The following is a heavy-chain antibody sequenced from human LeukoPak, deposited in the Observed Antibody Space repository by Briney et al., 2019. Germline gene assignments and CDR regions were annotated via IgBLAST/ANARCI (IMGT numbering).Heavy chain of an antibody. Sequence: GGSLRLSCAASGFTFNNYEMTWVRQAPGKGLEWVSYISSSGSSTYYADSVKGRFTISRDNTKHSLYLQMNSLRAEDTAVYYCARGGVGVHFDYWGQGTLVTVSS. CDR3: ARGGVGVHFDY. V-gene: IGHV3-48*03. CDR2: ISSSGSST. J-gene: IGHJ4*02. D-gene: IGHD1-26*01. CDR1: GFTFNNYE.